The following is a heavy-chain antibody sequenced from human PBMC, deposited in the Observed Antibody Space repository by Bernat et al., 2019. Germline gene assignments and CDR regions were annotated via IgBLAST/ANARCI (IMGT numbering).Heavy chain of an antibody. CDR2: ISYDGSNK. CDR3: ANEPVWGPTDAFDI. Sequence: QVQLVESGGGVVQPGRSLRLSCAASGFTFSSYGMHWVRQAPGKGLEWVAVISYDGSNKYYADSVKGRFTISRDNSKNTLYLQMNSLRAEDTAVYYCANEPVWGPTDAFDILGQGTMVTVSS. V-gene: IGHV3-30*18. CDR1: GFTFSSYG. D-gene: IGHD7-27*01. J-gene: IGHJ3*02.